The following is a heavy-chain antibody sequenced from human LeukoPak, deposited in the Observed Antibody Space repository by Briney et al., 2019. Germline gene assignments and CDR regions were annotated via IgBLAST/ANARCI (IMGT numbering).Heavy chain of an antibody. J-gene: IGHJ4*02. D-gene: IGHD2-2*01. V-gene: IGHV3-30*04. Sequence: PGRSLRLSCAASGFTFSNYAMHWVRQAPGKGLEWVADISYDGSKKDYADSVKGRFTISRDNSKNTLYLQMNSLRAEDTAVYYCAKGVVVAPDVTPFDYWGQGTLVTVSS. CDR2: ISYDGSKK. CDR3: AKGVVVAPDVTPFDY. CDR1: GFTFSNYA.